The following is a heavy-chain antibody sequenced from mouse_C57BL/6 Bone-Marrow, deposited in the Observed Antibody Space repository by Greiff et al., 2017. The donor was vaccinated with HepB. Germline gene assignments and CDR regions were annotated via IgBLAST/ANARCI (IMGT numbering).Heavy chain of an antibody. D-gene: IGHD2-5*01. CDR2: IDPEDGET. Sequence: EVQLQESGAELVKPGASVKLSCTASGFNIKDYYMHWVKQRTEQGLEWIGRIDPEDGETKYARKFQGKATITADTSSNTAYLQLSSLTSEDTAVDYCASSNPAWFAYWGQGTLVTVSA. CDR3: ASSNPAWFAY. V-gene: IGHV14-2*01. J-gene: IGHJ3*01. CDR1: GFNIKDYY.